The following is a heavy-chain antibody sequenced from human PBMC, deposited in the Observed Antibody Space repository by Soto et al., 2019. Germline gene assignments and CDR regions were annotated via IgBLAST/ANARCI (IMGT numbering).Heavy chain of an antibody. CDR2: IYYSGST. J-gene: IGHJ4*02. CDR3: ARGGTNFDWLLPFDY. Sequence: SETLSLTCTVSGGSISSYYWSWIRQPPGKGLEWIGYIYYSGSTNYNPSLKSRVTISVDTSKNQFSLKLSSVTAADKAVYYCARGGTNFDWLLPFDYWGQGTLVTVSS. D-gene: IGHD3-9*01. V-gene: IGHV4-59*01. CDR1: GGSISSYY.